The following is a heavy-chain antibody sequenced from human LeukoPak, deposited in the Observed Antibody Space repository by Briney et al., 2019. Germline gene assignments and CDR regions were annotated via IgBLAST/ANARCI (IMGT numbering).Heavy chain of an antibody. J-gene: IGHJ4*02. CDR3: ARVGYYSSGPFSYFDY. CDR1: GFTFSRYA. Sequence: PGGSLGLSCAASGFTFSRYAMHWVRQAPGKGLEWVAVISYDGSNEYYADSVKGRFTISRDSSENTLYLQMNSLRVEDTAVYYCARVGYYSSGPFSYFDYWGQGTLVTVSS. V-gene: IGHV3-30-3*01. CDR2: ISYDGSNE. D-gene: IGHD3-10*01.